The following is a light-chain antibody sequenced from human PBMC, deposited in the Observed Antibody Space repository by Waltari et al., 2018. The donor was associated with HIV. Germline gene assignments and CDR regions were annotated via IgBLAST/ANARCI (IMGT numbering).Light chain of an antibody. Sequence: VHGARITCSGDALPKEYAYWYQQKSGQAPVLVIYEDTKRPSGIPERFSGSSSGTMATLTISGAQVEDEADYYCYSTNIRGNHRLFGGGTKLTVL. J-gene: IGLJ2*01. CDR1: ALPKEY. CDR2: EDT. CDR3: YSTNIRGNHRL. V-gene: IGLV3-10*01.